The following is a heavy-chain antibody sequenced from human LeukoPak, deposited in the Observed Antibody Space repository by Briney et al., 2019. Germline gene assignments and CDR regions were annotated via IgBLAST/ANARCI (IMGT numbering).Heavy chain of an antibody. CDR3: ARDQRMTTVTTADY. J-gene: IGHJ4*02. D-gene: IGHD4-11*01. CDR1: GYNFVNYG. CDR2: ISAVNGDA. V-gene: IGHV1-18*01. Sequence: ASVKVSCKTSGYNFVNYGVSWVRQAPGQGLEWMGWISAVNGDANSAHKFRGRLSITMDTSTSTAYMELRSLRSDDTAIYYCARDQRMTTVTTADYWGQGTLVTVSS.